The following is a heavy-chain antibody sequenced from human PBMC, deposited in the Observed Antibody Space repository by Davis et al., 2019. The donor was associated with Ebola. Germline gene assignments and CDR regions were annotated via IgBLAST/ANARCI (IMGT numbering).Heavy chain of an antibody. CDR3: AKDLSWGPSIFDV. CDR2: INGNGIST. CDR1: GFTFSSYA. J-gene: IGHJ3*01. V-gene: IGHV3-23*01. D-gene: IGHD1-26*01. Sequence: GESLKISCAASGFTFSSYAMNWVRQAPGSGLEWVSSINGNGISTYYADSVRGRFTISRDNSKNTVYLQLNSLRVEDTAVYHCAKDLSWGPSIFDVWGQGTVVSVSS.